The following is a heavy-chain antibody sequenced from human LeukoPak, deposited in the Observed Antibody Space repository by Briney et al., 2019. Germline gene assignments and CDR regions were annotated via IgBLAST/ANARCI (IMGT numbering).Heavy chain of an antibody. D-gene: IGHD3-3*01. CDR3: AALSYDFWSGINWFDP. CDR2: IGSSGGTT. V-gene: IGHV3-23*01. CDR1: GCTLSSCA. J-gene: IGHJ5*02. Sequence: GGSLRLSCGASGCTLSSCAMSWVRQAPGQGLEWVSAIGSSGGTTYYADSVKGRFTISRDDSKNTLNLQMNSLRVEDTAVYYCAALSYDFWSGINWFDPWGQGTLVTVSP.